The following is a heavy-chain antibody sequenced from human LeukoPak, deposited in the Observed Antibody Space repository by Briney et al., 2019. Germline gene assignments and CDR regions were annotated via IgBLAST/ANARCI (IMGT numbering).Heavy chain of an antibody. CDR3: AAEHEKVDYRSTWFDP. Sequence: AASVKVSCKASGGTFSSYAISWVRQAPGQGLEWMGGIIPIFGTANYAQKFQGRVTITADESTSTAYMELSSLRSEDTAVYYCAAEHEKVDYRSTWFDPWGQGTLVTVSS. CDR1: GGTFSSYA. J-gene: IGHJ5*02. D-gene: IGHD4/OR15-4a*01. V-gene: IGHV1-69*13. CDR2: IIPIFGTA.